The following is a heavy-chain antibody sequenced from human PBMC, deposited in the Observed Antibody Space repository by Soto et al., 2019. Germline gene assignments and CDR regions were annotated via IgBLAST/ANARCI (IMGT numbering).Heavy chain of an antibody. Sequence: QVQLVQSGAEVKKPGASVKVSCKASGYTFTSYGISWVRQAPGQGLEWMGWISAYNGNTNYAQKLQGRVTMTTDTPTSTLYMERRGLRSDDPAVFYCERARGGYGMDVWGQGTTVTVSS. D-gene: IGHD3-10*01. CDR2: ISAYNGNT. CDR1: GYTFTSYG. CDR3: ERARGGYGMDV. V-gene: IGHV1-18*01. J-gene: IGHJ6*02.